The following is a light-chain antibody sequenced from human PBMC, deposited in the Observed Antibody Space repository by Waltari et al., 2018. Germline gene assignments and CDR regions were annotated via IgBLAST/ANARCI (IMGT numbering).Light chain of an antibody. Sequence: ETVMTQSPVTLSVSPGERATLSCRASQSIGINLAWYQQKPGQAPRLLIFAASTRASGVPARFSGSGSGTEFTLTISSLQAEDFAVYYCQQYNNWPTYAFGQGTKLEI. V-gene: IGKV3-15*01. CDR1: QSIGIN. CDR3: QQYNNWPTYA. J-gene: IGKJ2*01. CDR2: AAS.